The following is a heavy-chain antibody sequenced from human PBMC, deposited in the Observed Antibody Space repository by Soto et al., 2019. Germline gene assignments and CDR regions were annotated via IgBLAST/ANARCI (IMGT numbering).Heavy chain of an antibody. J-gene: IGHJ6*02. CDR2: MNPNSGNT. D-gene: IGHD3-10*01. CDR1: GYTFTSYD. Sequence: ASVKVSCKASGYTFTSYDINWVRQATGQGLEWMGWMNPNSGNTGYAQKFQGRVTMTRNTSISTAYMELSSLRSEDTAVYYCAREGITMVRGVIGINYYGMDAWGQGTTVTVSS. V-gene: IGHV1-8*01. CDR3: AREGITMVRGVIGINYYGMDA.